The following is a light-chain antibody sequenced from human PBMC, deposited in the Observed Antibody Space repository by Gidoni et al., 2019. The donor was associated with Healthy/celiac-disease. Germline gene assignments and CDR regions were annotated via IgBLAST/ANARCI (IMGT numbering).Light chain of an antibody. CDR1: QSISSY. V-gene: IGKV1-39*01. J-gene: IGKJ1*01. CDR2: AAS. Sequence: DIQMTKSPSSLSASVGDRVTITCRASQSISSYLNWYQQKPGRAPKLLIYAASSLQSGVPSRFSGSRSGTAFTLTIISLQPEDFATYYCQQSYSTPRTFGQGTKLEIK. CDR3: QQSYSTPRT.